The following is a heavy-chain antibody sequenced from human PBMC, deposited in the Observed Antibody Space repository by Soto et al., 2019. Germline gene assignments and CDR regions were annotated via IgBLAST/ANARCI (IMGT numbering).Heavy chain of an antibody. CDR1: GVSIRGYY. Sequence: QVQLQESGPGLVKPSETLSLTCTVYGVSIRGYYWSWIRQAPGKGLEWIGYIHSSGYTNYNPSLKSRVVTSIDTSKNPCSLKLSSVTAADTAVYYCAKKSAASWLDPWGRGPLVTVSS. V-gene: IGHV4-59*01. D-gene: IGHD6-25*01. CDR3: AKKSAASWLDP. J-gene: IGHJ5*02. CDR2: IHSSGYT.